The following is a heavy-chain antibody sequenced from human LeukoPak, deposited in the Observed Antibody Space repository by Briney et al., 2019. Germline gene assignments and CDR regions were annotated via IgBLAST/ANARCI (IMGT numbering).Heavy chain of an antibody. Sequence: PGGSLRLSCAVSGFTFSNDWMHWVRQAPGRGLEWVSSISSSSSYIYYADSVKGRFTISRDNAKNSLYLQMNSLRAEDTAVYYCARDKDGKDYWGQGTLVTVSS. CDR1: GFTFSNDW. V-gene: IGHV3-21*01. D-gene: IGHD4-23*01. CDR3: ARDKDGKDY. J-gene: IGHJ4*02. CDR2: ISSSSSYI.